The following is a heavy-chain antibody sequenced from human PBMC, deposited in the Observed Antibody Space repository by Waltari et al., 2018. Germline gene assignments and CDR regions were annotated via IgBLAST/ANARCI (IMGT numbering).Heavy chain of an antibody. CDR3: ARDFRYGDCYFDY. J-gene: IGHJ4*02. CDR1: GYSISSGYY. D-gene: IGHD4-17*01. V-gene: IGHV4-38-2*02. Sequence: QVQLQESGPGLVKPSETLSLTCAVSGYSISSGYYWGWIRQPPGKGLEWIGSIYHSGGTYYNPALKSRVTISVDTSKNQFSLKLSSVTAADTAVYYCARDFRYGDCYFDYWGQGTLVTVSS. CDR2: IYHSGGT.